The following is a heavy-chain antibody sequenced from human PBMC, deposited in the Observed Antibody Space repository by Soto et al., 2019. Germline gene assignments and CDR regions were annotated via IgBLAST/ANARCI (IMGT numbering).Heavy chain of an antibody. D-gene: IGHD2-2*03. CDR1: GFTFSDFA. J-gene: IGHJ4*02. Sequence: EVQVLESGGGLVQPGGSLRLSCAATGFTFSDFAMSWVRQAPGKGPEWVSRIYGGGNGPHYADSVKGRVTISRDNSKNTLYLQMNRVSAEDTAVYYCAKMEGMDPWAYSFDYWGQGTLVTVSS. CDR3: AKMEGMDPWAYSFDY. V-gene: IGHV3-23*01. CDR2: IYGGGNGP.